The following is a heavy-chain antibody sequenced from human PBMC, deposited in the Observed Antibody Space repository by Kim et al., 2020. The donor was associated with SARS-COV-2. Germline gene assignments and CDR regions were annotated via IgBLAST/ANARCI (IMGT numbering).Heavy chain of an antibody. Sequence: YADPVKGRFTISRDNAKNALYLQMNSLRAEDTAVYYCAKDQEGGELLLDYWGQGTLVTVSS. V-gene: IGHV3-23*01. D-gene: IGHD1-26*01. J-gene: IGHJ4*02. CDR3: AKDQEGGELLLDY.